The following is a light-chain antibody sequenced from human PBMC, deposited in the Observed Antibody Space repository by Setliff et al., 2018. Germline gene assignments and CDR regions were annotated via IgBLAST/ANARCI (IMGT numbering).Light chain of an antibody. CDR2: DNN. J-gene: IGLJ2*01. CDR1: IFNIGNNY. V-gene: IGLV1-51*01. CDR3: GTWDTSLSAAV. Sequence: QSVLTQPPSVSAAPGQEVTISCSGSIFNIGNNYVSWYQQLPGTAPKLLIFDNNKRPSGIPDRFSGSKSGTSATLGITGLQTGDEADYYCGTWDTSLSAAVFGGGTKVTVL.